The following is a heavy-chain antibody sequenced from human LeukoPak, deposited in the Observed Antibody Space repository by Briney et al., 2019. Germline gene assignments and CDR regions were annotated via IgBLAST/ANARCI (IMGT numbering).Heavy chain of an antibody. V-gene: IGHV4-59*08. D-gene: IGHD2-2*01. CDR1: GGSMSRYY. Sequence: AETLSLTCTVSGGSMSRYYWSWIRQPPGKGLEWIGYIYYSGSTNYNPPLKSRVTISVDTSKNQLSLKLSSVTGADRAVYYCARTLGGVRFDYWGQGTLVTVSS. J-gene: IGHJ4*02. CDR3: ARTLGGVRFDY. CDR2: IYYSGST.